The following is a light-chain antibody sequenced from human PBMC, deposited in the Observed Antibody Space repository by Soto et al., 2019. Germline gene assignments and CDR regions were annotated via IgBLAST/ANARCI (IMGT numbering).Light chain of an antibody. CDR3: GSYASSSTLYV. Sequence: QSALTQPASVSGSPGQSITISCTGTSSDDGGYNYVSWYQQHSGKAPKLMIYDVSNRPSGVSNRFSGSKSGNTASLTISGLQAEDEAGYYCGSYASSSTLYVFGTGTKVTVL. V-gene: IGLV2-14*01. J-gene: IGLJ1*01. CDR1: SSDDGGYNY. CDR2: DVS.